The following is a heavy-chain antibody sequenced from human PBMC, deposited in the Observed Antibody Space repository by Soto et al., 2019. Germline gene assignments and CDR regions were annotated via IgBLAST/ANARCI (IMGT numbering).Heavy chain of an antibody. CDR1: GFTFSNAW. CDR2: IKSEPDGGAT. D-gene: IGHD6-13*01. J-gene: IGHJ5*02. CDR3: TTDLGSSWYRLFDP. V-gene: IGHV3-15*07. Sequence: GGSLRLSCAASGFTFSNAWMNWVRQAPGKGLEWVGRIKSEPDGGATDYAAPVKGRFTISREYSKNTLYLQMNSLKSEDTAVYYGTTDLGSSWYRLFDPWGQGTLVNVSS.